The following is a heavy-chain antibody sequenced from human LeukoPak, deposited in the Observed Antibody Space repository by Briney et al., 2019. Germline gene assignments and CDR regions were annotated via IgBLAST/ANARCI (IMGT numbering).Heavy chain of an antibody. V-gene: IGHV4-59*01. Sequence: SETLSLTCTVSGGSIRDYYWSWIRQPPGKGLEWIGYIHYSGSTNYNPSLKSRVTISVDTSKNQFSLKLSSVTAADTAVYYCARRFYDSSGYYYFDYWGQGTLVTVSS. J-gene: IGHJ4*02. CDR3: ARRFYDSSGYYYFDY. CDR1: GGSIRDYY. CDR2: IHYSGST. D-gene: IGHD3-22*01.